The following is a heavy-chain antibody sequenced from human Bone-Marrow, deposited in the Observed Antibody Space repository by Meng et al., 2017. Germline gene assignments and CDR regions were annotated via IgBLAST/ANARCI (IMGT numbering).Heavy chain of an antibody. CDR1: GFIFSSYG. V-gene: IGHV3-23*01. CDR3: ARGGMVRGVIRTPFDY. J-gene: IGHJ4*02. D-gene: IGHD3-10*01. Sequence: GESLKTSCAASGFIFSSYGMSWVRQAPGKGMEWVSDFSASGGSKYYADSVKGRFTISRDSSKNTLFLQMNNLRVEDMAVYYCARGGMVRGVIRTPFDYWGQGTLVTVSS. CDR2: FSASGGSK.